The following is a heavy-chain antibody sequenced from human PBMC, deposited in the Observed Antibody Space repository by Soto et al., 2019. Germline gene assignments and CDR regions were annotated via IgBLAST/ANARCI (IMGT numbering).Heavy chain of an antibody. CDR3: AKDGNYDILTGPLDY. J-gene: IGHJ4*02. Sequence: PGGSLRLSCAASGFTFDDYAMHWVRQAPGKGLEWVSGISWNSGSIGYADSVKGRFTISRDNAKNSLYLQMNSLRAEDTALYYCAKDGNYDILTGPLDYWGQGTLVTVSS. CDR1: GFTFDDYA. V-gene: IGHV3-9*01. D-gene: IGHD3-9*01. CDR2: ISWNSGSI.